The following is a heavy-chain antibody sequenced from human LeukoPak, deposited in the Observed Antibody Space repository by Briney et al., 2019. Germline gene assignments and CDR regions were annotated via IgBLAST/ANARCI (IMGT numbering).Heavy chain of an antibody. Sequence: GRSLRLSCAASGFTFSSYGMDWVRQAPGKGLEWVAVISYDGSNKYYADSVKGRFTISRDNSKNTLYLQMNSLRAEDTAVYYCAKDQAHYYDSSGYKDSWGQGTLVTVSS. D-gene: IGHD3-22*01. J-gene: IGHJ4*02. CDR1: GFTFSSYG. V-gene: IGHV3-30*18. CDR3: AKDQAHYYDSSGYKDS. CDR2: ISYDGSNK.